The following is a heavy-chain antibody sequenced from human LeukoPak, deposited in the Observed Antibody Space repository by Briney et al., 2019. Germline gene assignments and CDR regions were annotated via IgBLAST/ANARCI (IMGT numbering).Heavy chain of an antibody. CDR3: AGPQAGAAFEI. CDR1: GGSFSAYS. D-gene: IGHD6-13*01. CDR2: INHSGGT. Sequence: SETLSLTCAVYGGSFSAYSWTWIRQPPGKGLEWIGEINHSGGTNHNPSLKSRVSISRASSKNQIFLKLRSVTAADTAVYYCAGPQAGAAFEIWSQGTMVTVSS. V-gene: IGHV4-34*01. J-gene: IGHJ3*02.